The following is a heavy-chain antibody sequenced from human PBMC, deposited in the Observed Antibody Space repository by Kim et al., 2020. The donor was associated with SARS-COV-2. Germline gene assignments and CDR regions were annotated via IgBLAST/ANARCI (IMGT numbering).Heavy chain of an antibody. CDR1: GFTFSSYA. V-gene: IGHV3-64*01. J-gene: IGHJ6*02. CDR3: ARTPGPFTMVRELGTPYYYGMDV. CDR2: ISSNGGST. Sequence: GGSLRLSCAASGFTFSSYAMHWVRQAPGKGLEYVSAISSNGGSTYYANSVKGRFTISRDNSKNTLYLQMGSLRAEDMAVYYCARTPGPFTMVRELGTPYYYGMDVWGQGTTVTVSS. D-gene: IGHD3-10*01.